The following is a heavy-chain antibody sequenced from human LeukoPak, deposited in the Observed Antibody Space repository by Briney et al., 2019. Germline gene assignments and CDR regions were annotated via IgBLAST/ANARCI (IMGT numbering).Heavy chain of an antibody. Sequence: SETLSLTCTVSGGSICSYYWSWIRQPAGKGLEWIGRIYTSGSTNYNPSLKSRVTMSVDTSKNQFSLKLSSVTAADTAVYYCARDLGGLSSGWYDYWGQGTLVTVSS. D-gene: IGHD6-19*01. J-gene: IGHJ4*02. CDR3: ARDLGGLSSGWYDY. CDR2: IYTSGST. V-gene: IGHV4-4*07. CDR1: GGSICSYY.